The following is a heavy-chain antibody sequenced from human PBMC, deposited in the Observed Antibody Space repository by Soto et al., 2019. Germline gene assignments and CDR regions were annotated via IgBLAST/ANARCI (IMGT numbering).Heavy chain of an antibody. Sequence: ASVKVSCKASGYTFTSYGISWVRQAPGQGLEWMGWISAYNGNTNYAQKLQGRVTMTTVTSTSTAYMELRSLRSDDTAVYYCARDSSLGATDDAFDIWGQGTMVTVSS. CDR2: ISAYNGNT. D-gene: IGHD1-26*01. V-gene: IGHV1-18*01. CDR1: GYTFTSYG. J-gene: IGHJ3*02. CDR3: ARDSSLGATDDAFDI.